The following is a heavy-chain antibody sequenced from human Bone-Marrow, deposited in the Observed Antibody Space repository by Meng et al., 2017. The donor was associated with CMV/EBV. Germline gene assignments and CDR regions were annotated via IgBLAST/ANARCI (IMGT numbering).Heavy chain of an antibody. CDR2: IYYSGST. CDR1: GGSISSSSYY. Sequence: SETLSLTCTVSGGSISSSSYYWGWIRQPPGKGLEWIGSIYYSGSTYYNPSLKSRVTISVDTSKNQFSLKLSSVTAADTAVYYCARIPLGSGWSYFDYWGQGTLVNGAS. J-gene: IGHJ4*02. CDR3: ARIPLGSGWSYFDY. V-gene: IGHV4-39*07. D-gene: IGHD6-19*01.